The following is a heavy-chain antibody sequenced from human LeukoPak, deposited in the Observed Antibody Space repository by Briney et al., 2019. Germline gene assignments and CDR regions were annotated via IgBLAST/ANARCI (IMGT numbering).Heavy chain of an antibody. CDR2: IKQDGSEE. CDR1: GFTFSSYW. CDR3: ARERDGYPIVMRAFDI. D-gene: IGHD5-24*01. Sequence: GGSLRLSCAASGFTFSSYWMSWVRQAPGKGLEWVANIKQDGSEEYYVDSVKGRFTISRDNAKNSLYLQMNSLRAEDTAVYYCARERDGYPIVMRAFDIWGQGTMVTVSS. V-gene: IGHV3-7*01. J-gene: IGHJ3*02.